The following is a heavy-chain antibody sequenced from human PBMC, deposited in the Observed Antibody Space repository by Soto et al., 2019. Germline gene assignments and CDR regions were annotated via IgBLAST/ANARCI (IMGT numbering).Heavy chain of an antibody. CDR1: GYAFTSYG. Sequence: ASVKVSCKASGYAFTSYGISWVRQAPGQGLEWMGWVNAYNGNTNYAQKFQGRVTMTTDTSTSTAYMELRSLRSDDTAVYYCAREAVSGRTGFDYWGQGTLVTVSS. V-gene: IGHV1-18*01. J-gene: IGHJ4*02. D-gene: IGHD6-19*01. CDR2: VNAYNGNT. CDR3: AREAVSGRTGFDY.